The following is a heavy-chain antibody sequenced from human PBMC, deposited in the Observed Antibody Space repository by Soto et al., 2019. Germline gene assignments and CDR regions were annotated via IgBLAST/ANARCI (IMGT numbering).Heavy chain of an antibody. Sequence: GVLRATWPESRFTCSSYSVHWVRQAPGKGLEWVAVIWYDGSNKYYADSVKGRFTISRDNSKNTLYLQMNSLRAEETAVYYCARDNDIVVVQSAISYYGMHFWGQGTTVTVSS. CDR1: RFTCSSYS. J-gene: IGHJ6*02. CDR2: IWYDGSNK. CDR3: ARDNDIVVVQSAISYYGMHF. V-gene: IGHV3-33*01. D-gene: IGHD2-2*01.